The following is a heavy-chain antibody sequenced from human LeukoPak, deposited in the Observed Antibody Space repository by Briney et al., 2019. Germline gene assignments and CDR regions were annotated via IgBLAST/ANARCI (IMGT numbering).Heavy chain of an antibody. CDR3: ARIPLTVAGQILWYFDL. V-gene: IGHV4-39*02. Sequence: SQSLSPACTVSGASISSNNYFWGWIRQPPGKGLEWFVIINNSENTYFHPSLQSRVTTSVDTSKNHFSLNLSSVTAADTAVYYCARIPLTVAGQILWYFDLWGRGTLVSVSS. CDR1: GASISSNNYF. J-gene: IGHJ2*01. CDR2: INNSENT. D-gene: IGHD1-14*01.